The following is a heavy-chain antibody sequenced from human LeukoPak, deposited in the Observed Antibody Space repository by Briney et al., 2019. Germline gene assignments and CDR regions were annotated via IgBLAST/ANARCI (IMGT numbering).Heavy chain of an antibody. CDR2: IYYSGST. CDR3: ARGGYDSLTGYRHSFDY. CDR1: GGSFSGYY. V-gene: IGHV4-59*01. D-gene: IGHD3-9*01. Sequence: SETLSLTCAVYGGSFSGYYWSWIRQPPGKGLEWIGYIYYSGSTNYNPSLKSRVTISVDTSKNQFSLKLSSVTAADTAVYYCARGGYDSLTGYRHSFDYWGQGTLVTVSS. J-gene: IGHJ4*02.